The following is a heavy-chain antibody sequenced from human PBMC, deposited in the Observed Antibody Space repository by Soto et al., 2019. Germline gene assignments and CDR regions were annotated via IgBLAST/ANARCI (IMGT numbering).Heavy chain of an antibody. D-gene: IGHD3-10*01. Sequence: EVQLVESGGGLVKPGGSLRLSCAASGFTFSSYSMNWVRQAPGKGLEWVSSISSSSSYIYYADSVKGRFTISRDNAKNSLYLQMNSLRGEDTAVYYCARVRGWFGESMDVWGQGTTVTVSS. J-gene: IGHJ6*01. V-gene: IGHV3-21*01. CDR3: ARVRGWFGESMDV. CDR1: GFTFSSYS. CDR2: ISSSSSYI.